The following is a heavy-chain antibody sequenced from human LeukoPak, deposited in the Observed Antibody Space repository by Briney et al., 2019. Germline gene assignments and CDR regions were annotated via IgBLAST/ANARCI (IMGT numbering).Heavy chain of an antibody. J-gene: IGHJ4*02. Sequence: GGSLRLSCAASGFTFSSYAMHWVRQAPGKGLEYVSAISSNGGSTYYANSVKGRFTISRDNSKNTLYLQMGSLRAEDMAVYYCARGGPLWSSWVDYWGQGTLVTVSS. D-gene: IGHD6-13*01. V-gene: IGHV3-64*01. CDR1: GFTFSSYA. CDR3: ARGGPLWSSWVDY. CDR2: ISSNGGST.